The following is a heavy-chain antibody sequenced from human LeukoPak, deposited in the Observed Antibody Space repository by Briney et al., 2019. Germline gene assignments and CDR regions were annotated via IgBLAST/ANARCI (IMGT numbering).Heavy chain of an antibody. CDR2: RNHSGST. J-gene: IGHJ3*02. Sequence: SETLSLTCAVYGGSFSGYYWSWSRQPPGKGPEWIGERNHSGSTNYDPSVKSRVTISVDPSQNQFPLKLSSVTAADTAVYYCARESLRSPLPLVQLERRCAFDIWGQGTMVTVSS. CDR3: ARESLRSPLPLVQLERRCAFDI. CDR1: GGSFSGYY. D-gene: IGHD1-1*01. V-gene: IGHV4-34*01.